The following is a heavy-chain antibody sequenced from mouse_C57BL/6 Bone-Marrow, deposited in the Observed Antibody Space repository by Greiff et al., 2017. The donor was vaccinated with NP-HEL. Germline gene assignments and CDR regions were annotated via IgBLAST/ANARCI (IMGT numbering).Heavy chain of an antibody. D-gene: IGHD5-1-1*01. CDR2: IDPSDSYT. CDR1: GYTFTSYW. CDR3: ARVGIPGYAMDY. J-gene: IGHJ4*01. Sequence: QVQLQQPGAELVKPGASVKLSCKASGYTFTSYWVQWVKQRPGQGLEWIGEIDPSDSYTNYNQKFKGKATLTVDTSSSTAYMQLSSLTSEDSAVYYCARVGIPGYAMDYWGQGTSVTVSS. V-gene: IGHV1-50*01.